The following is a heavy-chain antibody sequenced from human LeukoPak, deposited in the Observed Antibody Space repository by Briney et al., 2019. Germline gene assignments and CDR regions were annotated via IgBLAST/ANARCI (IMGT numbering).Heavy chain of an antibody. CDR2: INPSGGTT. CDR1: GYSFTGSY. J-gene: IGHJ5*02. V-gene: IGHV1-46*01. CDR3: ARRASYAFFT. Sequence: ASVKLSCKASGYSFTGSYMHWVRQAPGQGLEWMGTINPSGGTTNYAQKFQGRVTMTRDTSTSTVYMDLSSLRSEDTAVYYCARRASYAFFTWGQGTLVTVSS. D-gene: IGHD5-18*01.